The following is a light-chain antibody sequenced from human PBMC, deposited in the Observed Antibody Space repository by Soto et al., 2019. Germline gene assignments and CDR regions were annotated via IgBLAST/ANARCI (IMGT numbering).Light chain of an antibody. V-gene: IGKV1-5*03. CDR2: KAS. Sequence: DIQVTQSPSTVSASVGDSVTISCRASQSLDNWLAWYQHKPGTAPKLLIYKASTLDSGVPSRVSGSGSGAEFILTISSLQPEDFATYYCQQYKSYSVTVGGGTTVEIK. J-gene: IGKJ4*01. CDR1: QSLDNW. CDR3: QQYKSYSVT.